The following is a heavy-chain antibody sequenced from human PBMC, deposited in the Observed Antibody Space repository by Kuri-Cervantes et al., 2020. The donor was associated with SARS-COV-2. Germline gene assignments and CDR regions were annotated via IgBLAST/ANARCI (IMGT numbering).Heavy chain of an antibody. J-gene: IGHJ6*03. Sequence: GGSLRLSCAASGFTFSSYAMSWVRQAPGKGLEWVSGISGSGGSIYYADSVKGRCAISRDNSKNTLYLQMNSLRAEDTAVYYCAKSGEDRYYYYYYMDVWGKGTTVTVSS. CDR1: GFTFSSYA. CDR2: ISGSGGSI. CDR3: AKSGEDRYYYYYYMDV. D-gene: IGHD1-26*01. V-gene: IGHV3-23*01.